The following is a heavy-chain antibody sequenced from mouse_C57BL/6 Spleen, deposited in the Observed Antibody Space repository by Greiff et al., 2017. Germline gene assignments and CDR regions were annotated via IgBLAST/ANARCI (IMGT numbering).Heavy chain of an antibody. V-gene: IGHV10-3*01. CDR3: VREGANYRTVREFDV. J-gene: IGHJ2*01. D-gene: IGHD2-14*01. CDR1: GFTFNTYA. Sequence: DVHLVESGGGLVQPKGSLKLSCAASGFTFNTYAMHWVRQAPGKGLEWVARIRSKSSNYATYYADSVKDRFTISRDDSQSMLYLQMNNLKTEDTAMYCCVREGANYRTVREFDVWGKGTTLTVSS. CDR2: IRSKSSNYAT.